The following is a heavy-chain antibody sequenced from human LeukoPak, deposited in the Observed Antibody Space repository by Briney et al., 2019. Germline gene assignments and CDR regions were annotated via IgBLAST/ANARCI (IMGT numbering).Heavy chain of an antibody. Sequence: PGGSLRVSCVASGFTFSSYGMHWVRQAPGKGLEWVAFIPFDERNKYYGDAVKGRLTISRDNSKNTLYLQMNSLRPEDTAMYYCVKEGEWLSLDYWGQGTLVTVSS. CDR2: IPFDERNK. V-gene: IGHV3-30*02. J-gene: IGHJ4*02. CDR1: GFTFSSYG. D-gene: IGHD5-12*01. CDR3: VKEGEWLSLDY.